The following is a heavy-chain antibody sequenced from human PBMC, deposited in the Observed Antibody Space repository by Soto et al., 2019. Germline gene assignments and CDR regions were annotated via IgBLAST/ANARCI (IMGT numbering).Heavy chain of an antibody. CDR3: ARQNSDYVRDFDH. J-gene: IGHJ4*02. Sequence: QLQLQESGPGLVKPSETLSLTCTVSGGSISGSSSYWAWIRQPPGKGLEWIGSVYYSGNTYYNPSLKSRFTMSVDTSKNHFSLRLTSVTAADTAVYYCARQNSDYVRDFDHWGQGTLVTVSS. V-gene: IGHV4-39*01. CDR2: VYYSGNT. D-gene: IGHD3-10*02. CDR1: GGSISGSSSY.